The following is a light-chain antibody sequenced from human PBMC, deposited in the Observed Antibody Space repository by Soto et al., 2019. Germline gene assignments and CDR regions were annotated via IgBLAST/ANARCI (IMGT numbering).Light chain of an antibody. CDR1: QSVSSSY. Sequence: ETVLTQSPGTLSLSPGERATLSCWASQSVSSSYIAWYQHKPGQAPRLLIYGASSRATGIPDRFSGSVSGTDFTLTSSRLEPEDFAVYYCQQYGSSPYTFGQGTKLEIK. V-gene: IGKV3-20*01. J-gene: IGKJ2*01. CDR2: GAS. CDR3: QQYGSSPYT.